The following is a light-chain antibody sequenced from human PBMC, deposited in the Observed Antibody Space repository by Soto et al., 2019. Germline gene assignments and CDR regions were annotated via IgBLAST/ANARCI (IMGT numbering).Light chain of an antibody. CDR2: GAS. CDR3: QQYGTSRTWT. V-gene: IGKV3-20*01. J-gene: IGKJ1*01. Sequence: EIVLTQSPGTLSLSPGERATLSCRASQSVSSSDLAWYQQKPGQAPRLLIYGASSRATGIPDRFSGSGSGTDFTLTITRLEPEDFAVYYCQQYGTSRTWTFGQGTKVDIK. CDR1: QSVSSSD.